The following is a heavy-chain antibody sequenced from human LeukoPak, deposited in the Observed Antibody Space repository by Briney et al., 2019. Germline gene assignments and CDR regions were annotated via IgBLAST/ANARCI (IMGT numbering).Heavy chain of an antibody. CDR2: VSGRDTST. Sequence: PGGSLGLSREASGFTFSSYWMNWVRQAPGKGLEWVSAVSGRDTSTYYTDSVKGRFTISRDNSKNTLYLQMNSLSAEDTAIYYCAKWGDYDVLTGYYDSDYWGQGTLVTVSS. J-gene: IGHJ4*02. D-gene: IGHD3-9*01. V-gene: IGHV3-23*01. CDR3: AKWGDYDVLTGYYDSDY. CDR1: GFTFSSYW.